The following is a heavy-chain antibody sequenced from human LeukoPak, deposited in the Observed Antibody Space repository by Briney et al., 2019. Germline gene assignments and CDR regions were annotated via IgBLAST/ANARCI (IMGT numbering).Heavy chain of an antibody. J-gene: IGHJ6*03. D-gene: IGHD1-14*01. Sequence: QPGGSLRLSCAASGFTFSSYGMHWVRQAPGKGLEWVAVISHDGSNKYYADSVKGRFTISRDNAKNSLYLQMNSLRAEDTAVYYCARSPAGANYYLDVWGKGTTVTISS. CDR1: GFTFSSYG. CDR2: ISHDGSNK. CDR3: ARSPAGANYYLDV. V-gene: IGHV3-33*05.